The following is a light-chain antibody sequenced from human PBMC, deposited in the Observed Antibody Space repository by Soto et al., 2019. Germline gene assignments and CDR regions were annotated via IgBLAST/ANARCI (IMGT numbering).Light chain of an antibody. CDR3: SSYTTTPRL. CDR2: EVS. J-gene: IGLJ3*02. Sequence: QSVLTQPASGSGSPGQSITISCTGTSSDIGSNNYVSWFQQRPGKAPTLIIYEVSNRPSGVSTHFSDSKSGNTASLTISGLLPEDEAEYYCSSYTTTPRLFGGGTKLTVL. CDR1: SSDIGSNNY. V-gene: IGLV2-14*01.